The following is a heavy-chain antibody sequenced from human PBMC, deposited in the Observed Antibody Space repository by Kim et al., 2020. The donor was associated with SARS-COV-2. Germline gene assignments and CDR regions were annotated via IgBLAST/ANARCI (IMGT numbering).Heavy chain of an antibody. CDR3: ARLLDTRTYYYDSSGYQWGGVRRLSDY. Sequence: SETLSLTCTVSGGSISSSSYYWGWIRQPPGKGLEWIGSIYYSGSTYYNPSLKSRVTISVDTSKNQFSLKLSSVTAADTAVYYCARLLDTRTYYYDSSGYQWGGVRRLSDYWGQGTLVTVSS. D-gene: IGHD3-22*01. J-gene: IGHJ4*02. CDR2: IYYSGST. CDR1: GGSISSSSYY. V-gene: IGHV4-39*01.